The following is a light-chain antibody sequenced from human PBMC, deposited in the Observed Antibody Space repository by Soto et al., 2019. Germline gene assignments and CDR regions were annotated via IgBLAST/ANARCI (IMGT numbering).Light chain of an antibody. CDR1: QSVSSS. Sequence: EIVMTQSPATLSVSPGERATLSCRASQSVSSSVAWYQQKPGQAPRLLIYGASTRATGIPARFSGSVSGTEFTLTISSLQSEDFAIYYCQQYNNWPPITFGQGTRLEIK. J-gene: IGKJ5*01. CDR3: QQYNNWPPIT. CDR2: GAS. V-gene: IGKV3-15*01.